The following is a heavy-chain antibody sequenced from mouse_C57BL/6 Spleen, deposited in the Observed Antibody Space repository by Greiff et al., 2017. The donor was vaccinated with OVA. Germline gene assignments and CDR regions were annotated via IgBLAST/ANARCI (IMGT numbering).Heavy chain of an antibody. V-gene: IGHV1-74*01. J-gene: IGHJ4*01. Sequence: QVQLQLPGAELVKPGASVKVSCKASGYTFTSYWMHWVKQRPGQGLEWIGRIHPSDSDTNYNQKFKGKATLTVDKSSSTAYMQLSSLTSEDSAVYYCAMYYGSPYAMDYWGQGTSVTVSS. CDR2: IHPSDSDT. CDR1: GYTFTSYW. CDR3: AMYYGSPYAMDY. D-gene: IGHD1-1*01.